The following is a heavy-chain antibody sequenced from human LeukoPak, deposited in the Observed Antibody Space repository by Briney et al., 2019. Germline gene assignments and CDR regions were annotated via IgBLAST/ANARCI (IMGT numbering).Heavy chain of an antibody. J-gene: IGHJ4*02. V-gene: IGHV3-7*01. CDR3: ARIPRGSGWSFLDF. CDR2: IQSDGSVQ. CDR1: GFSFSSYW. Sequence: PGGSLRLSCAASGFSFSSYWMSWVRQAPGKGLEWVANIQSDGSVQQYVDSVKGRLTISRDNAKNSLHLQMNSLRAEDTAVYYCARIPRGSGWSFLDFWGQGTLVTVTS. D-gene: IGHD6-19*01.